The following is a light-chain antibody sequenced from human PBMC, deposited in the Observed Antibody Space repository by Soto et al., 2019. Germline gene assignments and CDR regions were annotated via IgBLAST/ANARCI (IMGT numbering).Light chain of an antibody. V-gene: IGKV3-20*01. J-gene: IGKJ1*01. Sequence: EIMLTQSPGTLSLSPGERATLSCRASQHIAGTFLAWYQQKPGQAPSLLIYDASVRATGIPDRFSGSGSGTDFTLTISRLEPEDFAVYYCQHYGSSPQAFGQGTKVDIK. CDR2: DAS. CDR3: QHYGSSPQA. CDR1: QHIAGTF.